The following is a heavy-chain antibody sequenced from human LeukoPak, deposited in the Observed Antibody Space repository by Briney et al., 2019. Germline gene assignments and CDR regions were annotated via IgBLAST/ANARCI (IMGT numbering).Heavy chain of an antibody. D-gene: IGHD4-17*01. V-gene: IGHV3-21*01. CDR2: ISSSSSYI. CDR3: TTDWTYGDYGMDV. Sequence: TGGSLRLSCAASGFTFSSYSMNWVRQAPGKGLEWVSSISSSSSYIYYADSVKGRFTISRDNAKNSLYLQMNSLRAEDTAVYYCTTDWTYGDYGMDVWGQGTTVTVSS. CDR1: GFTFSSYS. J-gene: IGHJ6*02.